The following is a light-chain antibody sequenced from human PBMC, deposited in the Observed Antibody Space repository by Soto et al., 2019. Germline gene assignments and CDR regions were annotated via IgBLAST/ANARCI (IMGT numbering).Light chain of an antibody. V-gene: IGKV1-39*01. Sequence: IQMTQSPSSLSASAGDRVTITCRAGQNIDTYLNWYQQKPGKAPKVLIYAASRLQSGVPSRFSGSGSGTDFTLTISSLQPEDFATYYCQQSYSTPWTFGQGTKVDIK. CDR1: QNIDTY. J-gene: IGKJ1*01. CDR2: AAS. CDR3: QQSYSTPWT.